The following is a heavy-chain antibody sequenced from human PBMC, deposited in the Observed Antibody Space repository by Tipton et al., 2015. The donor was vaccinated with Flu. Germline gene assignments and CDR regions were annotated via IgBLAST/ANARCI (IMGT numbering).Heavy chain of an antibody. CDR3: ARHRYYSGYDS. V-gene: IGHV4-61*02. Sequence: TLSLTCTVSGGSISSGDYYWTWIRQPAGKELEWIGRIYTIERTNYNPSLKSRVAISLDTSKNQFSLNLSSVTAADTAVYYCARHRYYSGYDSWGQGTLVTVSS. CDR1: GGSISSGDYY. D-gene: IGHD5-12*01. CDR2: IYTIERT. J-gene: IGHJ5*02.